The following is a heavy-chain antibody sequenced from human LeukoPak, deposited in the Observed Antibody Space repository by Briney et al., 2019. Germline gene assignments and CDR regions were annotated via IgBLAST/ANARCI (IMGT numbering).Heavy chain of an antibody. D-gene: IGHD3-22*01. CDR2: INVYNGNT. V-gene: IGHV1-18*01. Sequence: ASVKVSCKASGYTFTSYDINWVRQATGQGLEWMGWINVYNGNTNYAQKLQGRVTMTTDTSTSTAYMELRSLRSDDTAVYYCARGSRISMIADYWGQGALVTVSS. CDR3: ARGSRISMIADY. CDR1: GYTFTSYD. J-gene: IGHJ4*02.